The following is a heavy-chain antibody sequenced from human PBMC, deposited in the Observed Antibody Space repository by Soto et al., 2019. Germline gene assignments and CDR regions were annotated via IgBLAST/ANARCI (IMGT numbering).Heavy chain of an antibody. CDR2: IYHSGST. CDR3: ARTYYYDSSGYYAEVYYYGMDV. Sequence: SETLSRTWAVSGGSISSSNWWSLFRQPPGKGLECIGEIYHSGSTNYNPSLKSRVTISVDKSKNQFSLKLSSVTAADTAVYYCARTYYYDSSGYYAEVYYYGMDVWGQGTTVTVSS. D-gene: IGHD3-22*01. CDR1: GGSISSSNW. J-gene: IGHJ6*02. V-gene: IGHV4-4*02.